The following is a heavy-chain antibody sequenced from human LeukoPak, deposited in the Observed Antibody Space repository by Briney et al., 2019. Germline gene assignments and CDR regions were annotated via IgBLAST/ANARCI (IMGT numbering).Heavy chain of an antibody. CDR3: AREYYYDSSGYFGR. J-gene: IGHJ1*01. CDR2: ISYDGSNK. D-gene: IGHD3-22*01. V-gene: IGHV3-30-3*01. Sequence: GGSLRLSCAASGFTFSSYAMHWVRQAPGKGLEWVAVISYDGSNKYYADSVKGRFTTSRDNSKNTLYLQMNSLRAEDTAVYYCAREYYYDSSGYFGRWGQGTLVTVSS. CDR1: GFTFSSYA.